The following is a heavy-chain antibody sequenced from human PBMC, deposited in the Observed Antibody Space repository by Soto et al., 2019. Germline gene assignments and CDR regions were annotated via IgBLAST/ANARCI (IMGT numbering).Heavy chain of an antibody. J-gene: IGHJ6*02. D-gene: IGHD3-10*01. Sequence: QVQLVQSGAEVKKPGSSVKVSCKASGGTFSNYAISWVRQAPGLGLEWMGGLIPFLGTPNYAQKFQDKITIIADESTSTAYMELSSLRSEDTAVYYCARGPYGSGTAPLYGMDVWGQGTTVTVSS. CDR3: ARGPYGSGTAPLYGMDV. CDR2: LIPFLGTP. V-gene: IGHV1-69*01. CDR1: GGTFSNYA.